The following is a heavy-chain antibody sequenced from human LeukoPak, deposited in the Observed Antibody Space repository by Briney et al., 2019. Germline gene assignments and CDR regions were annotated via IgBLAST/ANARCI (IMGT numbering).Heavy chain of an antibody. D-gene: IGHD1-26*01. J-gene: IGHJ4*02. CDR1: GGSISSYY. CDR3: ARGNSGSYYGFDY. CDR2: IYYTGST. V-gene: IGHV4-59*01. Sequence: NTSETLFLTCTVSGGSISSYYWTWIRQPPGKGLERIGYIYYTGSTNYNPSLKSRVTISGDTSKSQFSLKLSSVTAADTAVYYCARGNSGSYYGFDYWGQGTLVTVSS.